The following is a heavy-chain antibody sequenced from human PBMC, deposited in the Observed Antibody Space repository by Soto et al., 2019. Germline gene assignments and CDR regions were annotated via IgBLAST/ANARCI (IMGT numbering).Heavy chain of an antibody. CDR2: INSDGSTT. V-gene: IGHV3-74*01. D-gene: IGHD5-12*01. J-gene: IGHJ4*02. CDR1: GFTFSSYW. Sequence: EVQLVESGGGLVQPGGSLRLSCAAPGFTFSSYWMHWVRQAPGKGVVWVSRINSDGSTTNYADPVKGRFTISRDNAKNTLYLQMNMLRAEDTAVYYCARVPTGGYDWNWGQGTLVTVSS. CDR3: ARVPTGGYDWN.